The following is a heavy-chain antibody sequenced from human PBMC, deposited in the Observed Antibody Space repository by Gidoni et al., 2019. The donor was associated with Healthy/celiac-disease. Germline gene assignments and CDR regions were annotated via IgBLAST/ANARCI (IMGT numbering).Heavy chain of an antibody. CDR2: IIPIFGIA. J-gene: IGHJ6*02. CDR1: GGTFSSYA. D-gene: IGHD2-2*01. CDR3: ARPRYCSSTSCFYGMDV. V-gene: IGHV1-69*04. Sequence: QVQLVQSGAEVKKPGSSVKVSCKASGGTFSSYAISCVRQAPGQGLEWMGRIIPIFGIANYAQKFQGRVTITADKSTSTAYMELSSLRSEDTAVYYCARPRYCSSTSCFYGMDVWGQGTTVTVSS.